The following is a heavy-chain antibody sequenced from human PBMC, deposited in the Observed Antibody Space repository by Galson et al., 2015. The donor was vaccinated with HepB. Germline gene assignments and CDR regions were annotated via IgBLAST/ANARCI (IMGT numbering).Heavy chain of an antibody. CDR1: GYTFTSYA. CDR2: INAGNGNT. J-gene: IGHJ4*02. D-gene: IGHD3-10*01. V-gene: IGHV1-3*01. CDR3: ARDRVYGSGSYYIPVGY. Sequence: SVKVSCKASGYTFTSYAMHWVRQAPGQRLGWMGWINAGNGNTKYSQKFQGRVTITRDTSASTAYMELSSLRSEDTAVYYCARDRVYGSGSYYIPVGYWGQGTLVTVSS.